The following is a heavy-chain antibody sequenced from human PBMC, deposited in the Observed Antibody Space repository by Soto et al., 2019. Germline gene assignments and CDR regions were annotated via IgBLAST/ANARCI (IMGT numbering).Heavy chain of an antibody. CDR3: AKDGSYCSGGSCYPPYYYYYYMDV. CDR2: ISGSGGST. CDR1: GFTFSSYA. D-gene: IGHD2-15*01. V-gene: IGHV3-23*01. J-gene: IGHJ6*03. Sequence: GGSLRLSCAASGFTFSSYAMSWVRQAPGKGLEWVSAISGSGGSTYYADSVKSRFTISRDNSKNTLYLQMNSLRAEDTAVYYCAKDGSYCSGGSCYPPYYYYYYMDVWGKGTTVTVSS.